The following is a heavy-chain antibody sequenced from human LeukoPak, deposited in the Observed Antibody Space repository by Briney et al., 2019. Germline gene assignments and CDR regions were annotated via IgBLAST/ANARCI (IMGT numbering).Heavy chain of an antibody. D-gene: IGHD2-2*01. V-gene: IGHV3-33*08. CDR2: IWYDGSNK. CDR3: ALGPQLPTLDY. J-gene: IGHJ4*02. CDR1: GFTFSSYG. Sequence: GGSLRLSCAASGFTFSSYGIHWVRQAPGKGLEWVAVIWYDGSNKYYADSVKGRFTISRDNSKNTLYLQMNSLRAEDTAVYYCALGPQLPTLDYWGQGTLVTVSS.